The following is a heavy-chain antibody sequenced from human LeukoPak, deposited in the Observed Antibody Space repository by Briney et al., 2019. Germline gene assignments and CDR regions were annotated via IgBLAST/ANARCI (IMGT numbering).Heavy chain of an antibody. D-gene: IGHD3-10*01. Sequence: GGSLRLSCAASGFTFSSYWMAWVRQAPGKGLEWVANIKQDGSEKYYVDSVKGRFTISRDNAKNSLYLQMNSLRADDTAVYYCARDRAHRGGYFDDWGQGPLVTVSS. V-gene: IGHV3-7*01. CDR1: GFTFSSYW. CDR3: ARDRAHRGGYFDD. J-gene: IGHJ4*01. CDR2: IKQDGSEK.